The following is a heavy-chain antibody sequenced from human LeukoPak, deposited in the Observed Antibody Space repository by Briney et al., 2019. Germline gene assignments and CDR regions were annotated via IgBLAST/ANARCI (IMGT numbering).Heavy chain of an antibody. CDR1: GFTFSDYY. CDR2: ISSSGSTI. Sequence: GGSLRLSCAASGFTFSDYYMSWIRQAAGKRLEWVSYISSSGSTIYYADTVKGRFTISRDNAKNSLYLQMNSLRAEDTAVYYCARVHCSSTSCYRGHFDYWGQGTLVTVSS. J-gene: IGHJ4*02. V-gene: IGHV3-11*01. CDR3: ARVHCSSTSCYRGHFDY. D-gene: IGHD2-2*02.